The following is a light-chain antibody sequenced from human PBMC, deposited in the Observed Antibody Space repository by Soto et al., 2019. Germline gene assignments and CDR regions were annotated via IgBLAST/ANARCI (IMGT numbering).Light chain of an antibody. J-gene: IGKJ3*01. CDR2: AAS. CDR3: QQSFSSPFS. Sequence: DIPLSQSPPSLSASVGDRVTITCRASQTINKYLNWYQQNPGKAPKLLIYAASSLQSGVPSRFSATGSGTDFTLTITRLQPEDFATYFCQQSFSSPFSFGPGTKVDVK. V-gene: IGKV1-39*01. CDR1: QTINKY.